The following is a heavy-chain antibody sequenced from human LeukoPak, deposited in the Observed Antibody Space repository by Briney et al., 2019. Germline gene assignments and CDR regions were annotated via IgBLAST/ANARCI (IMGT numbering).Heavy chain of an antibody. CDR2: IYYSGST. D-gene: IGHD4-17*01. Sequence: ASETLSLTCAVSGGSIGSNSHYWGWIRQPPGKGLEWIGSIYYSGSTNYNPSLKSRVAISVDTSKDQFSLKLSSVTAADTAVYYCAGYGDYVGKNWFDPWGQGTLVTVSS. CDR1: GGSIGSNSHY. CDR3: AGYGDYVGKNWFDP. V-gene: IGHV4-39*07. J-gene: IGHJ5*02.